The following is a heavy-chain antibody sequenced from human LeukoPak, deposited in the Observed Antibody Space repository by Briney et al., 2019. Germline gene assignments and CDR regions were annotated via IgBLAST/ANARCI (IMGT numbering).Heavy chain of an antibody. V-gene: IGHV1-69*05. CDR3: ARAATGTTLVPFDY. CDR1: GGTFSSYA. Sequence: SVKVSCKASGGTFSSYAISWVRQAPGQGLGWMGGIIPIFGTANYAQKFQGRVTITTDESTSTAYMELSSLRSEDTAVYYCARAATGTTLVPFDYWGQGTLVTVSS. D-gene: IGHD1-7*01. CDR2: IIPIFGTA. J-gene: IGHJ4*02.